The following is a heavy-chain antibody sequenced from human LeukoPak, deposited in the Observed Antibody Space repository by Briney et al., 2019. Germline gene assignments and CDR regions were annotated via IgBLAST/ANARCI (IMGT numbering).Heavy chain of an antibody. Sequence: SQTLSLTCVISGDSVSSNSAAWNWIRQSPSRGLEWLGRTYYRSKWYYHYAVSMKSRMTVNPDTSKNQFSLQLNSVTPEDTAVYYCARTRDLGPDYWGQGTLVTVSS. CDR1: GDSVSSNSAA. J-gene: IGHJ4*02. CDR2: TYYRSKWYY. V-gene: IGHV6-1*01. D-gene: IGHD1-26*01. CDR3: ARTRDLGPDY.